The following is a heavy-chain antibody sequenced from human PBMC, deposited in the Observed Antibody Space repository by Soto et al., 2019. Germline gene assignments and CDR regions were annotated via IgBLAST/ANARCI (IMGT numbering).Heavy chain of an antibody. V-gene: IGHV4-34*01. CDR1: GGSFGGYY. J-gene: IGHJ4*02. D-gene: IGHD7-27*01. CDR2: INHSGST. Sequence: QVQLQQWGAGLLKPSETLSLTCAVYGGSFGGYYWNWIRQPPGKGLEWIGEINHSGSTNYNPSLKSRVTISVDTSENQFSLKLSSVTAADTAVYYCARGWGRIFDDWGQGTLFTVSS. CDR3: ARGWGRIFDD.